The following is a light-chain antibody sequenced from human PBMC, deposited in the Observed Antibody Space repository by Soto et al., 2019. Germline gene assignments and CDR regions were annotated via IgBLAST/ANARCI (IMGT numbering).Light chain of an antibody. CDR3: QQCFTTPRT. CDR2: AAS. Sequence: DIQMTQSPSSLSASVGDRVTITCRASQSISSYLNWYQQKPGKAPKVLIYAASTLQSGVPSRFSGSGSGTEFTLTISSLQPEDFATYYCQQCFTTPRTFGQGTKVEI. CDR1: QSISSY. V-gene: IGKV1-39*01. J-gene: IGKJ1*01.